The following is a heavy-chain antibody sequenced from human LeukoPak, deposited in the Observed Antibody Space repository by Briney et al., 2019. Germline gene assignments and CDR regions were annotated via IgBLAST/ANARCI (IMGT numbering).Heavy chain of an antibody. CDR2: IYYSGST. Sequence: NPSETLSLTCTDSGGSIRSYYWSWIRQPPGKGLEWIGYIYYSGSTNYNPSLKSRVTISVDTSKNQFSLKLSSVTAADTAVYYCARKVHYYGSGCSPDYYGMDVWGQGTTDTVSS. CDR3: ARKVHYYGSGCSPDYYGMDV. CDR1: GGSIRSYY. V-gene: IGHV4-59*01. J-gene: IGHJ6*02. D-gene: IGHD3-10*01.